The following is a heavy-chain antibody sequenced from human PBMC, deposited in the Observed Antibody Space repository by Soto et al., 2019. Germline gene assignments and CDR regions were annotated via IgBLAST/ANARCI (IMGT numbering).Heavy chain of an antibody. Sequence: GGSLRLSCAASGFTFSSYSMNWVRQAPGKGLEWVSSISSISSYIYYADSVKGRFTISRDNAKNSLYLQMNSLRAEDTAVYYCARVKDIVLNYYYYYMDVWGKGTTVTVSS. CDR3: ARVKDIVLNYYYYYMDV. J-gene: IGHJ6*03. CDR2: ISSISSYI. CDR1: GFTFSSYS. V-gene: IGHV3-21*01. D-gene: IGHD2-8*01.